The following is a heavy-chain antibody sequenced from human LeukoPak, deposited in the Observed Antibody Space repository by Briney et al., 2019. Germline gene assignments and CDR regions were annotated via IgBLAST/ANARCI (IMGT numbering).Heavy chain of an antibody. CDR3: ARTGGGNHFGMDV. V-gene: IGHV5-51*01. J-gene: IGHJ6*02. CDR1: GYSFTNYW. D-gene: IGHD2-8*02. Sequence: GESLKISCKGSGYSFTNYWIGWVRQMPGEGLEWMGIIYPDDSDTRYSPSFQGQVSISADKSISTAYLQWSSLKASDTAIYYCARTGGGNHFGMDVWGLGTTVTVSS. CDR2: IYPDDSDT.